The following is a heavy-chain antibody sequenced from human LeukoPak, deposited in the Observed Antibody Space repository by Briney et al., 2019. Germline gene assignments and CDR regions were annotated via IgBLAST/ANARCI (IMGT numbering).Heavy chain of an antibody. V-gene: IGHV4-34*01. J-gene: IGHJ2*01. D-gene: IGHD3-10*01. CDR3: ARQTRGLLWFGRDKVGGRTRYFDL. CDR2: INHSGST. CDR1: GGSISSYY. Sequence: SETLSLTCTVSGGSISSYYWSWIRLPPGKGLEWIGEINHSGSTNYNPSLKSRVTISVDTSKNQFSLKLSSVTAADTAVYYCARQTRGLLWFGRDKVGGRTRYFDLWGRGTLVTVSS.